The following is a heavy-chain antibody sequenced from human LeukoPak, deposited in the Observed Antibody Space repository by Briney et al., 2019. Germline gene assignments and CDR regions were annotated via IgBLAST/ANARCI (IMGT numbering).Heavy chain of an antibody. D-gene: IGHD3-16*01. J-gene: IGHJ5*01. V-gene: IGHV3-74*01. CDR2: INSDGTST. CDR3: VRGGGQFPDHNWFDS. CDR1: GFTFESHW. Sequence: GGSLRLSCAASGFTFESHWMDWVRHGPGKGLLWVSRINSDGTSTVYADSVKGRFTISRDNAKNTLDLQMNTLRAEDTAVYYCVRGGGQFPDHNWFDSWGQGTLVTVSS.